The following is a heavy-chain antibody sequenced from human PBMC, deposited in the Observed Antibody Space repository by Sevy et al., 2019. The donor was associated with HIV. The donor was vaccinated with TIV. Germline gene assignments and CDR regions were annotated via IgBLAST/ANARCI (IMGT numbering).Heavy chain of an antibody. CDR2: IYSGGST. CDR3: ARVSAGYGSGLNYYYGMDV. V-gene: IGHV3-53*01. Sequence: GGSLRLSCAASGFTVSSNYMSWVRQAPGKGLEWVSVIYSGGSTYYADSEKGRFTISRTNSKNTPYLQMNSLRAADTAVYYCARVSAGYGSGLNYYYGMDVWGQGTTVTVSS. J-gene: IGHJ6*02. CDR1: GFTVSSNY. D-gene: IGHD3-10*01.